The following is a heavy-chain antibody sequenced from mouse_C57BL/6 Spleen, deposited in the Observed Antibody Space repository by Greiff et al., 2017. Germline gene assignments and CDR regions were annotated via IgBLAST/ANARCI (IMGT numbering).Heavy chain of an antibody. CDR1: GYTFTSSW. D-gene: IGHD2-4*01. Sequence: VQLKESGTVLARPGASVKMSCKTSGYTFTSSWMHWVKQRPGQGLEWIGAIYPGNSDTSYNQKFKGKAKLTAVPSASTAYMELSILTKEDSAVYYCTRWGDYDEGYYAMDYWGQGTSVTVSS. CDR3: TRWGDYDEGYYAMDY. CDR2: IYPGNSDT. V-gene: IGHV1-5*01. J-gene: IGHJ4*01.